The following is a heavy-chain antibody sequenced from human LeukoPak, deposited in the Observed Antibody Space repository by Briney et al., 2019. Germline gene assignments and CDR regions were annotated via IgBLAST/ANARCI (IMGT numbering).Heavy chain of an antibody. Sequence: GGSLRLSCAASGFTFSNYGMHWVRQAPGKGLEWVAVIWYDGSNKYYADSVKGRFTISRDNSKNTLYLQMNSLRAEDTAVYYCARDLALRNYDSSAFDQWGQGTLVTVSS. CDR2: IWYDGSNK. CDR1: GFTFSNYG. V-gene: IGHV3-33*01. CDR3: ARDLALRNYDSSAFDQ. J-gene: IGHJ4*02. D-gene: IGHD3-22*01.